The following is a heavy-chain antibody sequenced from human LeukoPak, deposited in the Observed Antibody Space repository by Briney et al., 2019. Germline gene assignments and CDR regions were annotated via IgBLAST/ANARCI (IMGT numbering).Heavy chain of an antibody. Sequence: PGGSLRLSCAASGFTFSSYAMSWVRQAPGKGLEWVSGISDGGVTTYYADSVKGRFTLPRDNTKNTLYLQMNSLRAEDTAVYYCAKDLSGSSWGQGTLVTVSS. CDR2: ISDGGVTT. CDR1: GFTFSSYA. D-gene: IGHD6-6*01. V-gene: IGHV3-23*01. J-gene: IGHJ4*02. CDR3: AKDLSGSS.